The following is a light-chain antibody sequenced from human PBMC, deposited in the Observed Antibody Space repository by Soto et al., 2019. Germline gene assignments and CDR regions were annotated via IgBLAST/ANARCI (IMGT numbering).Light chain of an antibody. Sequence: QSVLTQPASVSGSPGQSITISCTGTSSDVGGYNYVSWYQQHPGKAPKFMIYDVSNRPSGASNRFSGSKSGNTASLTISGLQAKDEADYYCSSYTTSNTRQIVFGTGT. CDR3: SSYTTSNTRQIV. V-gene: IGLV2-14*01. J-gene: IGLJ1*01. CDR2: DVS. CDR1: SSDVGGYNY.